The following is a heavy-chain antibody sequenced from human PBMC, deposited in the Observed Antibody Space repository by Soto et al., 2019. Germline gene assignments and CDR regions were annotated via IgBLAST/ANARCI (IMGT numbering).Heavy chain of an antibody. CDR3: ARGSPIRATWNFDY. D-gene: IGHD5-12*01. Sequence: PSETLSLTCTVSGGSLNSYYWSWIRQPPGKGLEWIGYIFYSGSTNYNPSLYSRLTISLDTSNNQFSLRLSSVTAADTAVYYCARGSPIRATWNFDYWGQGSRVTVSS. J-gene: IGHJ4*02. CDR2: IFYSGST. V-gene: IGHV4-59*01. CDR1: GGSLNSYY.